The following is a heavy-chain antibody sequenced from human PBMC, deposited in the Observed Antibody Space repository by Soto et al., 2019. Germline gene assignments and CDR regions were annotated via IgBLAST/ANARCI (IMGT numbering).Heavy chain of an antibody. V-gene: IGHV4-34*01. CDR3: ASSRGYSSSWYDYYYGMDV. J-gene: IGHJ6*02. D-gene: IGHD6-13*01. CDR2: INHSGST. CDR1: GGSFSGYY. Sequence: SETLSLTCAVYGGSFSGYYWSWIRQPPGKGLEWIGEINHSGSTNYNPSLKSRVTISVDTSKNQFSLKLSSVTAADTAVYYCASSRGYSSSWYDYYYGMDVWGQGTTVTVSS.